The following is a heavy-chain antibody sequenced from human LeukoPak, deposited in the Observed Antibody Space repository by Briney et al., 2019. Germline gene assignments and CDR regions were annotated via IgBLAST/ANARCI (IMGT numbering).Heavy chain of an antibody. CDR1: GFTFSSYG. J-gene: IGHJ3*02. Sequence: GGSLRLSCAASGFTFSSYGMHWVRQAPGKGLEWVAVISYDGSNKYYADSVKGRFTISRDNSKNTLYLQLNSLRAEDTAVYYCANTNSGWYGSGAFDIWGQGTMVTVSS. D-gene: IGHD6-19*01. V-gene: IGHV3-30*18. CDR2: ISYDGSNK. CDR3: ANTNSGWYGSGAFDI.